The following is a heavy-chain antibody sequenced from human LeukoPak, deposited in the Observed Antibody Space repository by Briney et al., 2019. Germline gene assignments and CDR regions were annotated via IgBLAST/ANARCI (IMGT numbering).Heavy chain of an antibody. CDR2: INPDSGGT. V-gene: IGHV1-2*02. CDR1: GYTFTVYY. J-gene: IGHJ4*02. CDR3: AKSLYSGSYYRFGY. D-gene: IGHD1-26*01. Sequence: GASVTVSCKASGYTFTVYYMHWVRQAPGQGLEWMGWINPDSGGTNYAQKFQGRVTMTRDTSISTAYMELSRLRSDDTAVYYCAKSLYSGSYYRFGYWGQGTLVTVSS.